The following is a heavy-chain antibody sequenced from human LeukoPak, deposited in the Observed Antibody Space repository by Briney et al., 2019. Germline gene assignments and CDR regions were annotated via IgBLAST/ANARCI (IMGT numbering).Heavy chain of an antibody. Sequence: GGSLRLSCAASGFTFSSYAMHWVRQAPGKGLEWVAFISFDRSNTYYADSMKGRFTISRDNSKNTLYLQMNSLRAEDTAVYYCARAGYYLSPYFFDYWGQGTLVTVSS. CDR2: ISFDRSNT. CDR3: ARAGYYLSPYFFDY. D-gene: IGHD3-3*01. V-gene: IGHV3-30-3*01. CDR1: GFTFSSYA. J-gene: IGHJ4*02.